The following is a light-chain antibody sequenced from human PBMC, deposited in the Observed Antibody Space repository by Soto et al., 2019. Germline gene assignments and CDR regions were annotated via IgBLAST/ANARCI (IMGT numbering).Light chain of an antibody. V-gene: IGKV1-39*01. CDR2: AAS. J-gene: IGKJ1*01. CDR1: QSISSY. Sequence: DIQMTQSPSSLSASIGDRVTITCRASQSISSYLNWYQQKPGKAPKLLISAASSLQSGVPSRFSGSGSGTDFTLTISNLLPEDFATYYCQQSYSTPMWTFGQATKVEIK. CDR3: QQSYSTPMWT.